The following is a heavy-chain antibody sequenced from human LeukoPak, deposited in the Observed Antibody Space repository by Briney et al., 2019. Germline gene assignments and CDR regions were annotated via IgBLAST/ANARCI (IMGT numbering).Heavy chain of an antibody. CDR3: ASPPRNYYDSSPYGMDV. J-gene: IGHJ6*02. CDR1: GYTFTGYY. D-gene: IGHD3-22*01. Sequence: GASVKVSCKASGYTFTGYYMHWVRQAPGQGLEWMGGINPNSGGTNYAQKFQGRVTMTRDTSISTAYMELSRLRSDDTAVYYCASPPRNYYDSSPYGMDVWGQGTTVTVSS. CDR2: INPNSGGT. V-gene: IGHV1-2*02.